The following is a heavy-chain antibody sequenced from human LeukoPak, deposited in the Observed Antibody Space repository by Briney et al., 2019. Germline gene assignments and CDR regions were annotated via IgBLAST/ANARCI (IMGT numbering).Heavy chain of an antibody. CDR1: GFTFSSYA. V-gene: IGHV3-23*01. D-gene: IGHD6-13*01. Sequence: PGGSLRLSCAASGFTFSSYAMSWVRRAPGKGLEWVSAISGSGGSTYYADSVKGRFTISRDNSENTLYLQMNSLRAEDTAVYYCAKDRAPPQKYSSSWYVTNSHYYYYYMDVWGKGTTVTVSS. J-gene: IGHJ6*03. CDR2: ISGSGGST. CDR3: AKDRAPPQKYSSSWYVTNSHYYYYYMDV.